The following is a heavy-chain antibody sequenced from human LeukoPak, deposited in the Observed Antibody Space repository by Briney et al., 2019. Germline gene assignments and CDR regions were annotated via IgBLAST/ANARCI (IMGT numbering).Heavy chain of an antibody. V-gene: IGHV3-23*01. CDR1: GFTFSSYA. CDR2: ISGSGGST. Sequence: GGSLRLSCAASGFTFSSYAMSWVHQAPGKGLEWVSAISGSGGSTYYADSVKGRFTISRDNSKNTLYLQMNSLRAEDTAVYYCAKDLSSSWKSYYFDYWGQGTLVTVSS. CDR3: AKDLSSSWKSYYFDY. J-gene: IGHJ4*02. D-gene: IGHD6-13*01.